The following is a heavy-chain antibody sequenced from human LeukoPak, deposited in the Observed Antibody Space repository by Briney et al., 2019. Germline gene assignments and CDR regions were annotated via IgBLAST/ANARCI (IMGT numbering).Heavy chain of an antibody. V-gene: IGHV1-2*02. Sequence: SVTVSFKASVYTFTGYYMHWVGQAPAQGLEWVGWINPKSGGTNYAQKFQGRVTMTRDTSISTAYMELSRLRSDDTAVEYCARDPAMVLSHLAAAGVFWGKGTTVTVSS. J-gene: IGHJ6*04. D-gene: IGHD6-13*01. CDR3: ARDPAMVLSHLAAAGVF. CDR1: VYTFTGYY. CDR2: INPKSGGT.